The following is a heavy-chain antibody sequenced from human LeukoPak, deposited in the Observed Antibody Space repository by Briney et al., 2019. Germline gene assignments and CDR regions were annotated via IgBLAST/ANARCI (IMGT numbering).Heavy chain of an antibody. J-gene: IGHJ4*02. CDR1: GYTFTGYY. V-gene: IGHV1-2*02. Sequence: GASVTVSCTASGYTFTGYYMHCVRQAPGQGLEWMGWINPNSGGTNYAQKFQGRVTMTRDTSISTAYMELSRLRSDDTAVYYCAREEDYGGNSADWGQGTLVTVSS. D-gene: IGHD4-23*01. CDR2: INPNSGGT. CDR3: AREEDYGGNSAD.